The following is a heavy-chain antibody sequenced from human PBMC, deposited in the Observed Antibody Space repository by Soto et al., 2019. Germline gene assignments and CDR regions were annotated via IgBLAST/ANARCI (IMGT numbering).Heavy chain of an antibody. D-gene: IGHD6-19*01. CDR3: ARHRSYSSGWYFDY. J-gene: IGHJ4*02. V-gene: IGHV4-59*08. CDR2: IYYSGST. Sequence: SETLSLTCTVSGGSISSYYWSWIRQPPGKGLEWIGYIYYSGSTNYNPSLKSRVTISVDTSKNQFSLKLSSVTAADTAVYYCARHRSYSSGWYFDYWGQGTLVTVSS. CDR1: GGSISSYY.